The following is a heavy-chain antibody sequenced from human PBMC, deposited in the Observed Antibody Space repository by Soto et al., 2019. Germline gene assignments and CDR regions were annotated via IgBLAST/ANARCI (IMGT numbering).Heavy chain of an antibody. J-gene: IGHJ4*02. V-gene: IGHV1-18*01. Sequence: ASVKVSCKTSGYIFTNNGVAWVRQAPGQGLELVAWISGYNGYPKHTQKFQGRVTVTTDTTTRTGYMELRNLRSDDTAVYYCARASAGALYDFCGQGTRVTVSA. D-gene: IGHD6-13*01. CDR2: ISGYNGYP. CDR1: GYIFTNNG. CDR3: ARASAGALYDF.